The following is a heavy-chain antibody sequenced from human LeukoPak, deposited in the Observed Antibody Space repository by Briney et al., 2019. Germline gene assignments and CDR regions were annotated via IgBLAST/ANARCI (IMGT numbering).Heavy chain of an antibody. V-gene: IGHV3-48*03. CDR1: GFTFSSYE. Sequence: PGGSLRLSCAVSGFTFSSYEMNWVRQAPGKGLEWIAYLSSSGSAFSYADSVKGRFTIARDNAKNSVYLEMNSLRADDTAVYYCARSARLMKGVVEVTALDDWGQGTLVTVSS. J-gene: IGHJ4*02. CDR3: ARSARLMKGVVEVTALDD. CDR2: LSSSGSAF. D-gene: IGHD3-3*01.